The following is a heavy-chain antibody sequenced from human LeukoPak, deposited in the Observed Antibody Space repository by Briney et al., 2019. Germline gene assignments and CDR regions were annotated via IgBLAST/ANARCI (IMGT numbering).Heavy chain of an antibody. CDR3: ARVKAAANYYYYGMDV. Sequence: GGSLRLSCAASGFTFSSYWMSWARQAPGKGLEWVANIKQDGSEKYYVDSVKGRFTISRDNAKNSLYLQMNSLRAEDTAVYYCARVKAAANYYYYGMDVWGQGTTVTVSS. CDR1: GFTFSSYW. CDR2: IKQDGSEK. D-gene: IGHD6-13*01. J-gene: IGHJ6*02. V-gene: IGHV3-7*01.